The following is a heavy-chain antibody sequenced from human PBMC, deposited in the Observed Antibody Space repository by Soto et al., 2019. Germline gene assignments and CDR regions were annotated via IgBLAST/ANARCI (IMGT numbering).Heavy chain of an antibody. CDR1: GFTFSDYY. Sequence: GGSLRLSCEGSGFTFSDYYISWIRQAPGKGLEWISYSSNSGTFSRYADSVKGRFSISRDNTKNLLYLQMNSLRAEDTAVYYCAGYNWHSQNYWGHGTLVTLSS. J-gene: IGHJ4*01. CDR3: AGYNWHSQNY. V-gene: IGHV3-11*06. CDR2: SSNSGTFS. D-gene: IGHD1-7*01.